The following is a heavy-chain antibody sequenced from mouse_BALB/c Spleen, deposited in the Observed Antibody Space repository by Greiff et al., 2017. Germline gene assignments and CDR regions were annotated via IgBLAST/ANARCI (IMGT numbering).Heavy chain of an antibody. CDR1: GFTFSDYY. V-gene: IGHV5-4*02. J-gene: IGHJ3*01. Sequence: EVQLVESGRGLVKPGGSLKLSCAASGFTFSDYYMYWVRQTPEKRLGWVATIMDGGSSTYYPDSVKGRFTISRDNAKNNLYLQMSSLKSEDTAMYYCARDQEITTATGAWFAYWGQGTLVTVSA. D-gene: IGHD1-2*01. CDR3: ARDQEITTATGAWFAY. CDR2: IMDGGSST.